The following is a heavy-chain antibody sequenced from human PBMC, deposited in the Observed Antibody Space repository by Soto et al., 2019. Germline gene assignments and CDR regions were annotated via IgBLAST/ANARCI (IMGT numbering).Heavy chain of an antibody. Sequence: ASVKVSCKASGYTFTSYGISRVRQAPGQGLEWMGWISAYNGNTNYAQKLQGRVTMTTDTSTSTAYMELRSLRSDDTAVYYCARLRGYSGYDYYFDYWGQGTLVTVSS. CDR1: GYTFTSYG. CDR2: ISAYNGNT. J-gene: IGHJ4*02. CDR3: ARLRGYSGYDYYFDY. V-gene: IGHV1-18*01. D-gene: IGHD5-12*01.